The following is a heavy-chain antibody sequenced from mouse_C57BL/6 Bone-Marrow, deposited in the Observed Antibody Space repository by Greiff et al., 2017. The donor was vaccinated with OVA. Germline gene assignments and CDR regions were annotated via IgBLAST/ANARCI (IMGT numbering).Heavy chain of an antibody. CDR2: ISGGGGNT. V-gene: IGHV5-9*01. CDR3: ARRRLLYCSMDY. J-gene: IGHJ4*01. D-gene: IGHD2-3*01. CDR1: GFTFSSYT. Sequence: EVKLVESGGGLVKPGGSLKLSCAASGFTFSSYTMSWVRQTPEKRLEWVAPISGGGGNTYYPDRLKGRFTITRDNAKNTLYLQLSSLSSEDSAFYFCARRRLLYCSMDYWGQGTSVTVSS.